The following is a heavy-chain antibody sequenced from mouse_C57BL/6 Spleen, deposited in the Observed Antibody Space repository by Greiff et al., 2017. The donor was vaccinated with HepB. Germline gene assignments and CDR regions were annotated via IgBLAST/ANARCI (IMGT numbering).Heavy chain of an antibody. CDR1: GYSITSGYY. CDR2: ISYDGSN. CDR3: ARVNRYFDV. V-gene: IGHV3-6*01. J-gene: IGHJ1*03. Sequence: ESGPGLVKPSQSLSLTCSVTGYSITSGYYWNWIRQFPGNKLEWMGYISYDGSNNYNPSLKNRISITRDTSKNQFFLKLNSVTTEDTATYYCARVNRYFDVWGTGTTVTVSS.